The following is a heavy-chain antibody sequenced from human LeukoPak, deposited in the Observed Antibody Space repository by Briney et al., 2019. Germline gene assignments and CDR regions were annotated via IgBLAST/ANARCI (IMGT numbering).Heavy chain of an antibody. D-gene: IGHD3-22*01. CDR3: ARDYYDSSGYYPYAFGI. J-gene: IGHJ3*02. CDR1: GYTFTSYG. Sequence: GASVKVSCTASGYTFTSYGISWVRQAPGQGLEWMGWISAYNGNTNYAQKLQGRVTMTTDTSTSTAYMELRSLRSDDTAVYYCARDYYDSSGYYPYAFGIWGQGTMVTVSS. CDR2: ISAYNGNT. V-gene: IGHV1-18*01.